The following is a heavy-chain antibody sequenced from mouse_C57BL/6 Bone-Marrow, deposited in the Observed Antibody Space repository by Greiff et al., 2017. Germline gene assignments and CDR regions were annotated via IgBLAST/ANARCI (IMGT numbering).Heavy chain of an antibody. D-gene: IGHD6-1*01. CDR1: GFTFSDYG. V-gene: IGHV5-17*01. CDR3: ARPLYFDV. Sequence: EVKLVESGGGLVKPGGSLKLSCAASGFTFSDYGMHWVRQAPEKGLEWVAYISSGSSTIYYADTVKGRFTISRDNAKNTLFLPMTSLRSEDTAMYYCARPLYFDVWGTGTTVTVSS. CDR2: ISSGSSTI. J-gene: IGHJ1*03.